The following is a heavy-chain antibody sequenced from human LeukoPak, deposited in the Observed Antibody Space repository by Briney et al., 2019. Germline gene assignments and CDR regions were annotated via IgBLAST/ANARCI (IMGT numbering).Heavy chain of an antibody. D-gene: IGHD5-18*01. V-gene: IGHV3-33*08. J-gene: IGHJ4*02. CDR1: GFTFSSYS. Sequence: GGSLRLSCAASGFTFSSYSMNWVRQAPGKGLEWVAVIWYDGTNKYYADSVKGRFTISRDNSKNTLYLQMNSLRAEDTAVYYWARDQRGFSYSKYYFDYWGQGTLVTVSS. CDR2: IWYDGTNK. CDR3: ARDQRGFSYSKYYFDY.